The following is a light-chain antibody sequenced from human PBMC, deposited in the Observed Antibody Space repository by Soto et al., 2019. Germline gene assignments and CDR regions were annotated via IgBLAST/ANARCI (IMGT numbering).Light chain of an antibody. CDR1: QSVGGTY. CDR2: LAS. Sequence: EIVLTQSPGTLSLSAGERATLSCRASQSVGGTYLAWYQQKDGRAPRLLIYLASSRATGIPDRFSGSGSGTDFTLTISRLEAEDFAVYYCQQYGSSPYTFGQGTMLEIK. V-gene: IGKV3-20*01. CDR3: QQYGSSPYT. J-gene: IGKJ2*01.